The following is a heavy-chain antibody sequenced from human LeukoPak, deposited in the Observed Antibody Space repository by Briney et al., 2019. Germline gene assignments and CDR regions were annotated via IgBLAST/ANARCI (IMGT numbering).Heavy chain of an antibody. V-gene: IGHV1-46*01. Sequence: GASVKVSCKASGYTFTSNYMHWVRQAPGQGLEWMGLINPSGGSTIYAERFQGRIIMTRDMSTTTDYMELSSLRSEDTAVYHCARDNSIGGRGWWFDPWGQGTLVTVSS. J-gene: IGHJ5*02. CDR2: INPSGGST. D-gene: IGHD4-23*01. CDR1: GYTFTSNY. CDR3: ARDNSIGGRGWWFDP.